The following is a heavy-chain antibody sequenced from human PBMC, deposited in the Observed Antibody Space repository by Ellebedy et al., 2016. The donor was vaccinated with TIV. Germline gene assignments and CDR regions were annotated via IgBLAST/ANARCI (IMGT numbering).Heavy chain of an antibody. V-gene: IGHV1-8*01. CDR1: GYTFTSYD. D-gene: IGHD3-9*01. CDR3: ARSPPTYYDILLVAYYFDY. CDR2: MNPNSGNT. J-gene: IGHJ4*02. Sequence: ASVMVSCXASGYTFTSYDINWVRQATGQGLEWMGWMNPNSGNTGYAQKFQGRVTMTRNTSISTAYMELSSLRSEDTAVYYCARSPPTYYDILLVAYYFDYWGQGTLVTVSS.